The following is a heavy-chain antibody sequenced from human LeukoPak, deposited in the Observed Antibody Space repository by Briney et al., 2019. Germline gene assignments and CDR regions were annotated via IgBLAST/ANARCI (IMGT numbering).Heavy chain of an antibody. Sequence: GGSLRLSCAASGFTFSSYAMSWVRQAPGKGLEWVPAISGSGGSTYYADSVKGRFTISRDNSKNTLYLQMNSLRAEDTAVYYCAKDLDSSWYYFDYWGQGTLVTVSS. CDR1: GFTFSSYA. CDR2: ISGSGGST. CDR3: AKDLDSSWYYFDY. J-gene: IGHJ4*02. D-gene: IGHD6-13*01. V-gene: IGHV3-23*01.